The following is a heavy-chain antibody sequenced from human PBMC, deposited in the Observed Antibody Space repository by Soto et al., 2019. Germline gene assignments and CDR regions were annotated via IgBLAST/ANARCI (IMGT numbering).Heavy chain of an antibody. CDR1: GFTFSSYA. J-gene: IGHJ6*03. D-gene: IGHD6-13*01. V-gene: IGHV3-23*01. CDR2: ISGSGGST. CDR3: AKGSAGVYYYYMDV. Sequence: GGSLRLSCAASGFTFSSYAMSWVRQAPGKGLEWVSAISGSGGSTYYADSVKGRFTISRDNSKNTLYLQMNSLRAEDTAVYYCAKGSAGVYYYYMDVWGKGTTVTVSS.